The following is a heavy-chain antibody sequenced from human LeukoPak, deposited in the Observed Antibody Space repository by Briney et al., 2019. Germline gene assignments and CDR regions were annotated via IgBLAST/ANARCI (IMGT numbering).Heavy chain of an antibody. CDR1: GGSISSYY. CDR2: GHYSGST. J-gene: IGHJ4*02. D-gene: IGHD3-3*01. CDR3: ARAYYDFWRLDY. Sequence: PSETLSLTCTVSGGSISSYYWSWIRQPPGKRLEWIGYGHYSGSTNYNPSFKTRVTISVDTSKNQFSLKLTSVTAADTAVYYCARAYYDFWRLDYRGQGTLVTVSS. V-gene: IGHV4-59*01.